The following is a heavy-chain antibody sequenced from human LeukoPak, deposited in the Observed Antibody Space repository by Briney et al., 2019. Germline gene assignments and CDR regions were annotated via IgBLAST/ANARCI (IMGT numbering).Heavy chain of an antibody. CDR2: IDQGGSTK. Sequence: GGSLRLSCAASGFTFNTYWMIWVGQAPGKGLEWVANIDQGGSTKYYVDSLKGRFTISRDNAKNSLYLQMNSLRAEDTAVYYCVRDKGGRSGAIYYDAFDVWGQGTMVTVSS. V-gene: IGHV3-7*01. D-gene: IGHD1-26*01. CDR1: GFTFNTYW. J-gene: IGHJ3*01. CDR3: VRDKGGRSGAIYYDAFDV.